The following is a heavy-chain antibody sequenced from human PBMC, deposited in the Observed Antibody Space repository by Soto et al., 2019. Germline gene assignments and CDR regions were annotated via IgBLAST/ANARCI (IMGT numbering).Heavy chain of an antibody. CDR2: ISAYNGNT. D-gene: IGHD1-26*01. Sequence: GASVQDSCKASGYTFTSYGISWVRQATGQGLEWMGWISAYNGNTNYAQKLQGRVTMTTDTSTSTAYMELRSLRSDDTAVYYCASVGATGSVDYWGQGTLVTVSS. J-gene: IGHJ4*02. V-gene: IGHV1-18*01. CDR1: GYTFTSYG. CDR3: ASVGATGSVDY.